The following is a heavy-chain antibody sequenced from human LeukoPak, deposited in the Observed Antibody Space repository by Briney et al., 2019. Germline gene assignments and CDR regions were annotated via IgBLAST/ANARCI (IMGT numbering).Heavy chain of an antibody. V-gene: IGHV1-46*01. CDR3: ARDQEGFDY. CDR1: GYTFTSNY. Sequence: ASVKVSCKASGYTFTSNYIHWVRQALGQGLEWMGMIYPRDGSTSYAQKFQGRVTVTRDTSTSTVHMELSGLRSEDTAVHYCARDQEGFDYWGQGTLVTVSS. CDR2: IYPRDGST. J-gene: IGHJ4*02.